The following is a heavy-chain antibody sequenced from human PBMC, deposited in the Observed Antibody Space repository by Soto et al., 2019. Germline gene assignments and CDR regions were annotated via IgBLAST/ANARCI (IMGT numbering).Heavy chain of an antibody. CDR2: ISSSGSTI. CDR3: ARISDCSRTSCDEAGGMDV. Sequence: GGSLRLSCAASGFTFSDYYMSWIRQAPGKGLEWVSYISSSGSTIYYADSVKGRFAISRYNAKNSLYLQMNRLRAEDTAVYYCARISDCSRTSCDEAGGMDVWGQGTTVTVSS. D-gene: IGHD2-2*01. J-gene: IGHJ6*02. CDR1: GFTFSDYY. V-gene: IGHV3-11*01.